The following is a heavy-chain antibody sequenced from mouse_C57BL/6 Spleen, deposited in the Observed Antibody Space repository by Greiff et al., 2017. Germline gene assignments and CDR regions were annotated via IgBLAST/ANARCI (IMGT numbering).Heavy chain of an antibody. Sequence: LQQSGASVKISCKASGYAFSSYWMNWVKQRPGKGLEWIGQIYPGDGDTNYNGKFKGKATLTADKSSSTAYMQRSSIASEDSAVYFCAKRRGDYYAMDYWGQGTSVTVAS. CDR3: AKRRGDYYAMDY. V-gene: IGHV1-80*01. CDR2: IYPGDGDT. CDR1: GYAFSSYW. J-gene: IGHJ4*01.